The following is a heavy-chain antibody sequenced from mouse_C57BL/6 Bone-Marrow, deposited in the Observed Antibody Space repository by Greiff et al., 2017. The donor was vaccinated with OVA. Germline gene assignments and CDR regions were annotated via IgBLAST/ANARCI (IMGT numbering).Heavy chain of an antibody. Sequence: ESGPGLVKPSQSLSLTCSVTGYSITSGYYWNWIRQFPGNKLEWMGYISYDGSNNYNPSLKNRISITRDTSKNQFFLKLNSVTPEDTATYYCAREAYRNYERFAYWGQGTLVTVSA. D-gene: IGHD2-5*01. V-gene: IGHV3-6*01. CDR1: GYSITSGYY. CDR3: AREAYRNYERFAY. J-gene: IGHJ3*01. CDR2: ISYDGSN.